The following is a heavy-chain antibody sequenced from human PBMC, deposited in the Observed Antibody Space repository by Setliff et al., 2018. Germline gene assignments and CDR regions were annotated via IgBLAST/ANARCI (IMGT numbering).Heavy chain of an antibody. D-gene: IGHD3-10*01. V-gene: IGHV3-11*04. Sequence: GGSLRLSCVASGFTFSDNYMSWIRQAHGKGLEWVSYISRGGNTIYYADSVKGRFTFSRDNAKESLHLQMNSLRAEDTAVYYCARTYGSANSYAFDIWGQGTMVTVSS. CDR1: GFTFSDNY. CDR3: ARTYGSANSYAFDI. CDR2: ISRGGNTI. J-gene: IGHJ3*02.